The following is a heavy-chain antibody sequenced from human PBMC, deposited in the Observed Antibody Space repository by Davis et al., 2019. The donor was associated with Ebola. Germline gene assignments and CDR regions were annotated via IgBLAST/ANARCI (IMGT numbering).Heavy chain of an antibody. V-gene: IGHV3-30*18. CDR3: TKILREEFGIAARDAFDV. Sequence: PGGSLRLSCAASGFTFRSYGMHWVRQAPGKGLEWVAVLSYEGSNKFYADSVKGRFTISRDNSKNTLYLQMNNLRPEDTAVYHCTKILREEFGIAARDAFDVWGQGTMVTVSS. CDR2: LSYEGSNK. D-gene: IGHD6-13*01. J-gene: IGHJ3*01. CDR1: GFTFRSYG.